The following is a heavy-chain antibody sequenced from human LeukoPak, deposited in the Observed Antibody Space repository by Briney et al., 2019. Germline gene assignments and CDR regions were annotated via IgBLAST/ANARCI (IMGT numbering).Heavy chain of an antibody. CDR2: ISAYNGNT. Sequence: ASVKVSCKASGYTFTSYGISWVRQAPGQGLEWMGWISAYNGNTNYTQNLQGRDTMTTDTSTSTAYMEVRSLRSDEASVYDCGRDVAVAGYFDYWGQGTLVTVSS. D-gene: IGHD6-19*01. CDR1: GYTFTSYG. J-gene: IGHJ4*02. CDR3: GRDVAVAGYFDY. V-gene: IGHV1-18*04.